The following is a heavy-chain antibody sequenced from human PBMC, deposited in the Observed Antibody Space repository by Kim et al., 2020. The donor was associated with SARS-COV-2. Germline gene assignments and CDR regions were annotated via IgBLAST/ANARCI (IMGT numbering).Heavy chain of an antibody. CDR3: AKDEILYYYGSGSYQNY. D-gene: IGHD3-10*01. CDR2: IYHRGST. J-gene: IGHJ4*02. V-gene: IGHV4-38-2*02. CDR1: GYSISSGYY. Sequence: SETLSLTCTVSGYSISSGYYWGWIRQPPGKGLEWIGSIYHRGSTYYNPSLKSRVTISVDTSKNQFSLKLSSVTAADTAVYYCAKDEILYYYGSGSYQNYWGKGTLVTVSS.